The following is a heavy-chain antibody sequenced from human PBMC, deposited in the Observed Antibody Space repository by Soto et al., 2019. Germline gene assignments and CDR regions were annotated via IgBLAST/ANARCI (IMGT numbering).Heavy chain of an antibody. D-gene: IGHD3-9*01. CDR1: GGSFSGYY. V-gene: IGHV4-34*01. Sequence: LSLTCAVYGGSFSGYYWSWIRQPPGKGLEWIGEINHSGSTNYNPSLKSRVTISVDTSKNQFSLKLSSVTAADTAVYYCARVLRYFDWFPTAARWFDPWGQGTLVTVSS. CDR3: ARVLRYFDWFPTAARWFDP. CDR2: INHSGST. J-gene: IGHJ5*02.